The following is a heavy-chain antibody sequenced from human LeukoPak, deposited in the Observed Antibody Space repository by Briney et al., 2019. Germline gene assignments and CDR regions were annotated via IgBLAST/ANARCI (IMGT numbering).Heavy chain of an antibody. V-gene: IGHV4-39*01. Sequence: SETLSPTCTVSGGSISSSSYYWGWIRQPRGKGLEWIGSIYYSGSTYYNPSLKSRVTISVDTSKNQFSLKLSSVTAADTAVYYCATWATGVIDYWGQGTLVTVSS. CDR2: IYYSGST. J-gene: IGHJ4*02. CDR3: ATWATGVIDY. D-gene: IGHD5-24*01. CDR1: GGSISSSSYY.